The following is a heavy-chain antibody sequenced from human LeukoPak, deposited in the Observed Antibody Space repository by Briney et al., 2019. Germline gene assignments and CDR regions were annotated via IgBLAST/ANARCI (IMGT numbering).Heavy chain of an antibody. J-gene: IGHJ3*02. CDR3: ARRMKSWYYDSSGYWPKFRYPDAFDI. CDR2: IYYSGST. CDR1: GGSISSGGYS. V-gene: IGHV4-30-4*07. Sequence: SQTLSLTCAVSGGSISSGGYSWSWIRQPPGKGLEWIGYIYYSGSTNYNPSLKSRVTISVDTSKNQFSLKLSSVTAADTAVYYCARRMKSWYYDSSGYWPKFRYPDAFDIWGQGTMVTVSS. D-gene: IGHD3-22*01.